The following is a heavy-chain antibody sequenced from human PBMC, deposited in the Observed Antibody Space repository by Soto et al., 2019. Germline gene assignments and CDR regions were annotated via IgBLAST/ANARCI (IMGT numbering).Heavy chain of an antibody. J-gene: IGHJ3*02. Sequence: XSVKVSCKASVYTFTSYYMHWVRQAPGQGLEWMGIINPSGGSTSYAQKFQGRVTMTRDTSTSTVYMELSSLRSEDTAVYYCARDLGYYYDSSGPDAFDIWGQGTMVTVSS. V-gene: IGHV1-46*01. CDR3: ARDLGYYYDSSGPDAFDI. CDR1: VYTFTSYY. CDR2: INPSGGST. D-gene: IGHD3-22*01.